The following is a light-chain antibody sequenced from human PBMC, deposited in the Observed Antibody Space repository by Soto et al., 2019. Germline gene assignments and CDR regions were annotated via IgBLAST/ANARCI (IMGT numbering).Light chain of an antibody. CDR1: SSNIGAGYD. J-gene: IGLJ2*01. CDR3: QSYDSSLSGVE. V-gene: IGLV1-40*01. CDR2: GNS. Sequence: QSVLTQPPSVSGAPGQRVTISCTGSSSNIGAGYDVHWYQQLPGTAPKLLIYGNSNRPSGVPDRFSGSKSGTSASLAITGLQDEDEADYYCQSYDSSLSGVEFGGGTKLTVL.